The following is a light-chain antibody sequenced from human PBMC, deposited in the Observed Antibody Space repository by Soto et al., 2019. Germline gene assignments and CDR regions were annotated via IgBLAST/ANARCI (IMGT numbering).Light chain of an antibody. CDR1: SSDVGGSNY. Sequence: HSVLTQPASVSGSPGQSITMSCTGTSSDVGGSNYVSWYQQHPGKAPKLMIYDVSNRPSGVSNRFSGSKSGNTASLTISGLQAEDEADYYCGSYSSSSTLYVFGTGTKLTVL. J-gene: IGLJ1*01. CDR3: GSYSSSSTLYV. V-gene: IGLV2-14*03. CDR2: DVS.